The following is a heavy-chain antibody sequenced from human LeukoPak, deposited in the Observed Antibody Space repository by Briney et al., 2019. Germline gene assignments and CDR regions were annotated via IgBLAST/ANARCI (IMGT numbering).Heavy chain of an antibody. V-gene: IGHV3-23*01. J-gene: IGHJ6*03. CDR3: AKGGSTSRVTTSRVVFGYYYYLDV. D-gene: IGHD4-17*01. CDR1: GFTFSSHA. CDR2: LSGSGGTT. Sequence: PGGSLRLSCAASGFTFSSHAMSWVRQAPGKGLEWVSSLSGSGGTTYHADSVEGRFSISRDNPKDTLYLQLNSLRAEDTAVYYCAKGGSTSRVTTSRVVFGYYYYLDVWGKGTPVTVSS.